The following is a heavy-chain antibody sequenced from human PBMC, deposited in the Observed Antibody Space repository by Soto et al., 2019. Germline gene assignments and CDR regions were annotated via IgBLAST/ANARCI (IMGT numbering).Heavy chain of an antibody. CDR3: AKTGFGRYCSSTSCVHFDY. V-gene: IGHV3-23*01. CDR1: GFTFTTYA. J-gene: IGHJ4*02. D-gene: IGHD2-2*01. Sequence: EVQVLESGGGLVQPGGSLRLSCVASGFTFTTYAMTWVRQAPGKGLEWVSIISGSGGSTHYADSMKGRFIISRDNSKNTLDLQMNGRRAEDTAVYYCAKTGFGRYCSSTSCVHFDYWGQGTLVTVSS. CDR2: ISGSGGST.